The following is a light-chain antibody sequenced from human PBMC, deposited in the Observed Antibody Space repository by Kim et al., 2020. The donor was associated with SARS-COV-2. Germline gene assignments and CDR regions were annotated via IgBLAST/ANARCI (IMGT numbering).Light chain of an antibody. CDR1: QSVRSY. Sequence: LSPGERATLSCRASQSVRSYLGWYRQKPGQAPRLLIYDTSNRAPGIPARFSGSGSGTDFTLTISSLEPEDFAIYHCQQRSDWPLTFGGGTKVDIK. CDR2: DTS. V-gene: IGKV3-11*01. CDR3: QQRSDWPLT. J-gene: IGKJ4*01.